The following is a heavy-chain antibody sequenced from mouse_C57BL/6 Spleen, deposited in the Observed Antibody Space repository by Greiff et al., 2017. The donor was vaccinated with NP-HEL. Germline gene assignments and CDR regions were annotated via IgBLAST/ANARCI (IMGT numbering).Heavy chain of an antibody. Sequence: QVQLQQSGPGLVAPSQSLSITCTVSGFSLTSYGVDWVRQSPGKGLEWLGVIWGVGSTNYNSALKSRLSISKDNSKSQVFLKMNSLQTDDTAMYYWASGRCAYWGQGTLVTVSA. J-gene: IGHJ3*01. CDR3: ASGRCAY. V-gene: IGHV2-6*01. CDR1: GFSLTSYG. CDR2: IWGVGST.